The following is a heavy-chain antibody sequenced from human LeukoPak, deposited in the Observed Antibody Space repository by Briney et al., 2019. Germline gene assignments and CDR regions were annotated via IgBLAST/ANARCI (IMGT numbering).Heavy chain of an antibody. D-gene: IGHD6-19*01. Sequence: PSETLSLTCTVSGGSISSYYWSWIRQPPGKGLEWIGYIYTSGSTNYNPSLKSRVTISVDTSKNQFSLKLSSVTAADTAVYYCARAVAATHFDYWGQGTLVTVSS. CDR3: ARAVAATHFDY. CDR2: IYTSGST. V-gene: IGHV4-4*09. CDR1: GGSISSYY. J-gene: IGHJ4*02.